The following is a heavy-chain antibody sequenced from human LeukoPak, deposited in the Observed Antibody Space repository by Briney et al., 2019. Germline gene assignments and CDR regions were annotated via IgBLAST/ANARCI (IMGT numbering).Heavy chain of an antibody. Sequence: GGSRRLSCAASGFTFSSYSMNWVRQAPGKGLEWVSGISGSGTNTYYADSVKGRFTISRDNSKNTLYLQMNSLRAADTAVYYCAKEGPNYDFWSAYSWGQGTLVTVSS. J-gene: IGHJ4*02. V-gene: IGHV3-23*01. D-gene: IGHD3-3*01. CDR1: GFTFSSYS. CDR3: AKEGPNYDFWSAYS. CDR2: ISGSGTNT.